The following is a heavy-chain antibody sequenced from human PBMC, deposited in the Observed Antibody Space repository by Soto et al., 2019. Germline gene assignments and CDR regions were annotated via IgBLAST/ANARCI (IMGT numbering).Heavy chain of an antibody. J-gene: IGHJ4*02. Sequence: QVQLQQWGAGLLKPSETLSLTCAVYGGSFSGYYWSWIRQPPGKGLEWIGGINHSGSTNYNPSLKSRVTISVDTSKNQFSLKLSSVTAADTAVYYCARGDDFWSGYYVPWGQGTLVTVSS. CDR3: ARGDDFWSGYYVP. V-gene: IGHV4-34*01. D-gene: IGHD3-3*01. CDR2: INHSGST. CDR1: GGSFSGYY.